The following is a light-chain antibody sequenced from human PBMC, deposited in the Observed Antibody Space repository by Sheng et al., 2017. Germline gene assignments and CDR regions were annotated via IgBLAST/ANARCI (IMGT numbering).Light chain of an antibody. V-gene: IGKV3-15*01. Sequence: EIVLTQSPATLSLSPGERATLSCRASQSVRSNYLAWYQQKPGLAPRLLIYGASSRATGFPARLSGSGSGTEFTLTISSLQSEDFAVYYCQQRKTWPLTFGGGTKVEIK. CDR2: GAS. CDR3: QQRKTWPLT. J-gene: IGKJ4*01. CDR1: QSVRSN.